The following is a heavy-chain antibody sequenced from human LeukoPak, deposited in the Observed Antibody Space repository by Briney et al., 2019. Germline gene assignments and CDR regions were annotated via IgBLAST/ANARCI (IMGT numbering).Heavy chain of an antibody. J-gene: IGHJ4*02. V-gene: IGHV3-30*02. Sequence: GGSLRLSCAASGFTFSSYGIHWVRQTPGKGLEWVAFILYDGSNKYYEDSVKGRFTIPRDNSKNTVYLQMNSLRAEDTAVYYCAKYSSNWWNFDYWGQGTLVTVSS. D-gene: IGHD2-2*01. CDR1: GFTFSSYG. CDR3: AKYSSNWWNFDY. CDR2: ILYDGSNK.